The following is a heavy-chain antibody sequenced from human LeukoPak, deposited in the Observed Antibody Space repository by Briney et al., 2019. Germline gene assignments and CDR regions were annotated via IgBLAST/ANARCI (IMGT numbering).Heavy chain of an antibody. CDR3: AKSLTMIVVVHAFDI. CDR2: ISGSAYST. CDR1: GFTFSSYA. J-gene: IGHJ3*02. V-gene: IGHV3-23*01. Sequence: GGSLRLSCAASGFTFSSYAMSWVRQAPGKGLEWVSGISGSAYSTYYADSVKGRFTISRDNSMNTLYLQLSSLRADDTAVYYCAKSLTMIVVVHAFDIWGQGTMVTVSS. D-gene: IGHD3-22*01.